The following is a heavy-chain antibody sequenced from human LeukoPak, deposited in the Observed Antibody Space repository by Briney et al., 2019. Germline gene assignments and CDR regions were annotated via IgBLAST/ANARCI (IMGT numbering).Heavy chain of an antibody. V-gene: IGHV4-59*01. CDR1: GGSISSYY. CDR2: IYYSGST. J-gene: IGHJ4*02. Sequence: SETLSLTCTVSGGSISSYYWSWIRQPPGKGLEWIGYIYYSGSTNYNPSLKSRVTISVDTSKNQFSLKLSSVTAADTAVYYCASSRKRHQFDYWGQGTLVTVSS. CDR3: ASSRKRHQFDY.